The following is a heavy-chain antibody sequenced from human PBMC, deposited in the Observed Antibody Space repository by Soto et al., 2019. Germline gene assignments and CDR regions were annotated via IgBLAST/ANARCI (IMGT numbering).Heavy chain of an antibody. CDR3: ARHGAYCAGDCYPYYYYYGMDV. CDR2: IYPGDSDT. J-gene: IGHJ6*02. CDR1: GYSFTSYW. D-gene: IGHD2-21*02. V-gene: IGHV5-51*01. Sequence: GESLKISCKGSGYSFTSYWIGWVRQMPGKGLEWMGIIYPGDSDTRYSPSFQGQVTISADKSISTAYLQWSSLKASDTAMYYCARHGAYCAGDCYPYYYYYGMDVWGQGTTVTVSS.